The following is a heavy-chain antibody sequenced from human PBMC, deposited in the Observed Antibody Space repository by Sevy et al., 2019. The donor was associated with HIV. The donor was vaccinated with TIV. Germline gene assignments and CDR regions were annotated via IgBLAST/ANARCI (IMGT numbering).Heavy chain of an antibody. V-gene: IGHV4-59*01. D-gene: IGHD2-15*01. Sequence: SETLSLTCSVSGGSGGSISDYYWSWIRQPPGKGLEWIGYINYSRSTKFNHSLKSRVNISVDTSKNQFSLKLTSVTAADTAVYYCARGGTSLFAPWGQGTLVTVSS. CDR1: GGSGGSISDYY. CDR2: INYSRST. J-gene: IGHJ5*02. CDR3: ARGGTSLFAP.